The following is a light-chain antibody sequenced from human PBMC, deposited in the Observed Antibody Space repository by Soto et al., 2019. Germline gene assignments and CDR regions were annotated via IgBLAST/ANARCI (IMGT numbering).Light chain of an antibody. CDR3: QQYNNSLWT. J-gene: IGKJ1*01. CDR1: QSVSSTY. V-gene: IGKV3-20*01. CDR2: GAS. Sequence: ETVLTQSPGTLSLSPGERAILSCRASQSVSSTYLAWYQQKPGPAPRLLIYGASSRATGIPDRFSGSGSGTDFTLTISRLEPEDFAVYYCQQYNNSLWTFGQGTKVEIK.